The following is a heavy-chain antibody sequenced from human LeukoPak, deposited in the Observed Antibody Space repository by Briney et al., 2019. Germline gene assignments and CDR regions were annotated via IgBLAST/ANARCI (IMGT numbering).Heavy chain of an antibody. CDR3: ARESYYYDSRGSHWFDP. J-gene: IGHJ5*02. CDR1: VGSISSSSYY. Sequence: SETLSLTCTVSVGSISSSSYYWGWIRHPPGKGRGWSGSIYYSGRTYYHPSLKGRVTMSVDTSKNQFSLKLSSVTAAHTAVVFCARESYYYDSRGSHWFDPSGEGTLVTVSS. D-gene: IGHD3-22*01. V-gene: IGHV4-39*07. CDR2: IYYSGRT.